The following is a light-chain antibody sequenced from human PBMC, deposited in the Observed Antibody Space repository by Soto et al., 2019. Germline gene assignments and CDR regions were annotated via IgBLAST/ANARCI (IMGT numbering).Light chain of an antibody. V-gene: IGKV3-20*01. Sequence: ELVLTQSPGTLSLSPGERATLSCRASQSVRSSYLAWYQQKPGQDTRHLIYGASSMATSIPNRFRGSGSWADVTLTISRLEPEDLAVYYCQQYGDSPTFGGGTKVEIK. J-gene: IGKJ4*01. CDR3: QQYGDSPT. CDR2: GAS. CDR1: QSVRSSY.